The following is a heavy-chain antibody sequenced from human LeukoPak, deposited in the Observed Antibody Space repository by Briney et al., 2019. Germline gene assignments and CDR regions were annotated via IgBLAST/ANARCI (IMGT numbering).Heavy chain of an antibody. CDR1: GGTFSSYA. V-gene: IGHV1-69*06. D-gene: IGHD3-22*01. CDR3: ARDLGRNFYYALDY. CDR2: IIPIFGTA. Sequence: ASVKVSCKASGGTFSSYAISWVRQAPGQGLEWMGGIIPIFGTANYAQKFQGRVTITADKSASTAYMELSSLRSEDTAVYYCARDLGRNFYYALDYWGQGTLVTVSS. J-gene: IGHJ4*02.